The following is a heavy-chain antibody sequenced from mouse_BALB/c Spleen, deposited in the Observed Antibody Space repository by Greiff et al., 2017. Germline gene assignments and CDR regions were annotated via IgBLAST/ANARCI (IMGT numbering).Heavy chain of an antibody. Sequence: EVMLVESGGGLVKPGGSLKLSCAASGFTFSSYAMSWVRQTPEKRLEWVASISSGGSTYYPDSVKGRFTISRDNARNILYLQMSSLRSEDTAMYYCARIYYDYAMDYWGQGTSVTVSS. CDR1: GFTFSSYA. D-gene: IGHD2-1*01. CDR2: ISSGGST. CDR3: ARIYYDYAMDY. V-gene: IGHV5-6-5*01. J-gene: IGHJ4*01.